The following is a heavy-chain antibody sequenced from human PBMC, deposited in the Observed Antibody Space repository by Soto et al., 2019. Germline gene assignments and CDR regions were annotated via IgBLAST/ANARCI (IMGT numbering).Heavy chain of an antibody. J-gene: IGHJ4*02. CDR3: ARESRYCSGGSCYFLPGIDY. Sequence: QVQLVQSGAEVKKPGSSVKVSCKASGGTFSSYAISWVRQAPGKGLEWMGGIIPIFGTANYAQKFQGRGTITADESTSTAYMELSSLRSEDTAVYYCARESRYCSGGSCYFLPGIDYWGQGTLVTVSS. CDR1: GGTFSSYA. V-gene: IGHV1-69*12. CDR2: IIPIFGTA. D-gene: IGHD2-15*01.